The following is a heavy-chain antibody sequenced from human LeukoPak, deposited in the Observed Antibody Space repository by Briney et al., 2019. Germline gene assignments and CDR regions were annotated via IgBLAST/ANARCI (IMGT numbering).Heavy chain of an antibody. D-gene: IGHD6-13*01. CDR2: IYYSGST. J-gene: IGHJ4*02. Sequence: SETLSLTCTVSGGSISSSSYYWGWIRQPPGKGLEWIGSIYYSGSTYYNPSLKSRVTISLGTSKNQFSLKLSSVTAADTALYYCARQGSAAASDYWGQGTLVTVSS. CDR3: ARQGSAAASDY. V-gene: IGHV4-39*01. CDR1: GGSISSSSYY.